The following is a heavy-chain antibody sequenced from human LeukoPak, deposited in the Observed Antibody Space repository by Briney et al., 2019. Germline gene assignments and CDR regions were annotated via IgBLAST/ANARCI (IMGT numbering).Heavy chain of an antibody. CDR3: AKALYSSGWYSTGYYFDY. CDR1: GFTFSRCT. Sequence: PGRSLRPSCAASGFTFSRCTMHWVRQAPGKGLEGVALISKDGTTLNYAASVKGRFTISRDNSNNTLYLQMNSLRAEDTAVCYCAKALYSSGWYSTGYYFDYWGQGTLVTVSS. D-gene: IGHD6-19*01. J-gene: IGHJ4*02. CDR2: ISKDGTTL. V-gene: IGHV3-30-3*01.